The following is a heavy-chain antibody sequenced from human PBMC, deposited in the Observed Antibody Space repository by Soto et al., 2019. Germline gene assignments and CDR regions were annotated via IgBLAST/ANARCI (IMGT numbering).Heavy chain of an antibody. CDR3: ATAGGPLLWFGELLSPRYFDY. D-gene: IGHD3-10*01. CDR1: GFSFSEYT. J-gene: IGHJ4*02. CDR2: ISTSSSNI. Sequence: PGGSLRLSCVASGFSFSEYTLSWVRQAPGKGLDWVSTISTSSSNIFYAASVKGRFTVSRDNAKNTLYLQMNSLRAEDTAVYYCATAGGPLLWFGELLSPRYFDYWGQGTLVTVS. V-gene: IGHV3-21*04.